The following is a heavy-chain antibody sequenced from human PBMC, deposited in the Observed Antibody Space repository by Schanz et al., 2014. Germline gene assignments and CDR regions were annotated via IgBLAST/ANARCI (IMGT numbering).Heavy chain of an antibody. D-gene: IGHD1-7*01. V-gene: IGHV3-33*03. Sequence: VQLLESGGGLVKPGESLRLSCAASGFTFRSYGMHWVRQAPGKGLEWVAVIWFDGTNKYNADSVKGRFTISRDNAENTLYLQMNSLRVEDTAVYYCAMGGYQLHHWGQGTLVTVSS. CDR2: IWFDGTNK. CDR1: GFTFRSYG. J-gene: IGHJ4*02. CDR3: AMGGYQLHH.